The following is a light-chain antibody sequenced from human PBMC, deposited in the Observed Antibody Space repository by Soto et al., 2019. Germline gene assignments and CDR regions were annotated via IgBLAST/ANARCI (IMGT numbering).Light chain of an antibody. CDR1: QSISNN. Sequence: EIVMTQSPATLSVSPGERATLSCRASQSISNNLVWYQQKPGQAPRLLIYGASTRATGIPARFSGSGSGTEFTLTISSLQSEDFAVYSCQHYNDRPLTFGGGTKVEIK. V-gene: IGKV3-15*01. CDR2: GAS. CDR3: QHYNDRPLT. J-gene: IGKJ4*01.